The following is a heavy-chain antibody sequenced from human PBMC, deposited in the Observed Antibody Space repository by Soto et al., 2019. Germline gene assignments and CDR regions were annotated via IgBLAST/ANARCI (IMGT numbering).Heavy chain of an antibody. V-gene: IGHV1-8*01. CDR3: AREVTAMGNDY. D-gene: IGHD2-2*01. CDR1: GYTFTSYD. Sequence: QVQLVQSGAEVKKPGSSVKVSCKASGYTFTSYDIDWVRQATGQGLAWMGWMNPNSGNTGSAHKFQGRVTMTRNTSISTAYMELSSLRSEDTAVYYCAREVTAMGNDYWGKGNLVTVYS. J-gene: IGHJ4*02. CDR2: MNPNSGNT.